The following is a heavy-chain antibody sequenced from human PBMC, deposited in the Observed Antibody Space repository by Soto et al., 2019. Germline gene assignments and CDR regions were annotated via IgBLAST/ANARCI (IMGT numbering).Heavy chain of an antibody. D-gene: IGHD3-3*01. CDR3: ARFGLVNFDC. J-gene: IGHJ4*02. CDR2: ISPSGSYM. Sequence: PGGSLRLSCAASGFIFNTYSMDWVRQAPGKGLEWVASISPSGSYMYYGDSLKGRFTVSRDNAKNSLYLQMDSLRADDTAIYYCARFGLVNFDCCGQGTLVIVSS. CDR1: GFIFNTYS. V-gene: IGHV3-21*01.